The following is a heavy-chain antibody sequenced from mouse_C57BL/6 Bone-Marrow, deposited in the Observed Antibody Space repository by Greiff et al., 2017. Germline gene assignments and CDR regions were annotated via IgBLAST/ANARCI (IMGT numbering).Heavy chain of an antibody. Sequence: VQLKESGGDLVKPGGSLKLSCAASVFTFSSYGMSWVRQTPDKRLEWVATISSGGSYTYYPDSVKGRFTISRDNAKNTLYLQMSSLKSEDTAMYYCARGVLGYYFDYWGQGTTLTVSS. CDR2: ISSGGSYT. V-gene: IGHV5-6*01. D-gene: IGHD4-1*01. CDR1: VFTFSSYG. J-gene: IGHJ2*01. CDR3: ARGVLGYYFDY.